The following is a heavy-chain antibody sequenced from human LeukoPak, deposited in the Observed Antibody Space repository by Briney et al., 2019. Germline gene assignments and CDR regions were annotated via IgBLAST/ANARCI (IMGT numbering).Heavy chain of an antibody. V-gene: IGHV3-64D*09. CDR3: VKGGMTTVVTFDY. D-gene: IGHD4-23*01. J-gene: IGHJ4*02. Sequence: PGGSLRLSCSASGFTFSSYAMNWVRQAPGKGLEYVSAISSNGGSTYYADSVKGRFTISRDNSKNTLYLQMSSLRAEDTAVYYCVKGGMTTVVTFDYWGQGTLVTVSS. CDR2: ISSNGGST. CDR1: GFTFSSYA.